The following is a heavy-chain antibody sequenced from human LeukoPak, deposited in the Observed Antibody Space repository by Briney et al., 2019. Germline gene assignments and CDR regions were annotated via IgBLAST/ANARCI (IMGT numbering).Heavy chain of an antibody. D-gene: IGHD2-2*02. Sequence: ASVKVCCKASGYTFTSYGISWVRQAPGQGLEWMGWISAYNGKTNYAQKLQGRVTMTTDTSTSTAYMELRSLRSDDTAVYYCARDPSDCSSTSCYTPEYWFDPWGQGTLVTVSS. J-gene: IGHJ5*02. CDR3: ARDPSDCSSTSCYTPEYWFDP. CDR2: ISAYNGKT. V-gene: IGHV1-18*01. CDR1: GYTFTSYG.